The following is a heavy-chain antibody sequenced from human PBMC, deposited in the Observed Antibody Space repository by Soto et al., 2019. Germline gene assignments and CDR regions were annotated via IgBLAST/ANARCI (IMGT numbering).Heavy chain of an antibody. CDR2: TYYRSKWYN. CDR1: GDSVSSNSVA. D-gene: IGHD3-3*01. CDR3: ARGRFNAFGI. V-gene: IGHV6-1*01. Sequence: SQTLSLTCAISGDSVSSNSVAWNWIRQSPSRGLEWLGRTYYRSKWYNDYGVTVKGRITINPDTSKNQFSLQLNSVTPEDTAVYYCARGRFNAFGIWGQGTMVTVSS. J-gene: IGHJ3*02.